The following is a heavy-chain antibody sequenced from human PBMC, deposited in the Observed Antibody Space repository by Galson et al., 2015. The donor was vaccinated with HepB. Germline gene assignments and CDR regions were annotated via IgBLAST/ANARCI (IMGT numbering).Heavy chain of an antibody. CDR2: IDRDDDK. Sequence: PALVIPTQTLTLPCTFSGFSLSTSGMCVSWIRQPPGKALEWLALIDRDDDKYYSTSLKTRLTISEDTSKNQVDLTMTNMDPVDTATYYCAWMRPYDSSGPVFDYWGQGTLVTVSS. CDR3: AWMRPYDSSGPVFDY. D-gene: IGHD3-22*01. V-gene: IGHV2-70*01. J-gene: IGHJ4*02. CDR1: GFSLSTSGMC.